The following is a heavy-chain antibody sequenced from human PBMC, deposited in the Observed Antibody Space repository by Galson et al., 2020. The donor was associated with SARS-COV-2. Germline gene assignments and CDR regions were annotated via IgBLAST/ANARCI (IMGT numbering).Heavy chain of an antibody. CDR2: IRSKANSYAT. J-gene: IGHJ6*02. CDR1: GFTFSGSA. Sequence: TGGSLRLSCAASGFTFSGSAMHWVRQASGKGLEWVGRIRSKANSYATAYAASVKGRFTISRDDSKNTAYLQMNSLKTEDTAVYYCTIRGSGGYDLGYYYYGMDVWGQGTTVTVSS. V-gene: IGHV3-73*01. CDR3: TIRGSGGYDLGYYYYGMDV. D-gene: IGHD5-12*01.